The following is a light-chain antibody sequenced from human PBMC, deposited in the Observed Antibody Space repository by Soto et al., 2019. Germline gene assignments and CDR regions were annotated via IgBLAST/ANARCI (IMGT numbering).Light chain of an antibody. Sequence: EIAMTQSPATLSVSPGERATLSCRASQSISTDLAWYQQIPGHPPRLLIYSASTRATGVPARFTGSGSGSEFTLTISGLQSEDFAIYYCQQGHNWPLTFGQGTRLEI. CDR3: QQGHNWPLT. J-gene: IGKJ2*01. V-gene: IGKV3-15*01. CDR1: QSISTD. CDR2: SAS.